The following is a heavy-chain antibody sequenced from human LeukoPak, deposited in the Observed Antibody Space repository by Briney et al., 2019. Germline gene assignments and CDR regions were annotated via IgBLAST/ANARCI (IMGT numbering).Heavy chain of an antibody. CDR3: AKGTMTA. V-gene: IGHV3-30*02. Sequence: GGSLRLSCAASGFTVNRNYMIWVRQAPGKGLEWVAFIRYDGSNKYYADSVKGRFTISRDNSKNTLYLQMNSLRAEDTAVYYCAKGTMTAWGQGTLVTVSS. CDR2: IRYDGSNK. CDR1: GFTVNRNY. D-gene: IGHD1-14*01. J-gene: IGHJ5*02.